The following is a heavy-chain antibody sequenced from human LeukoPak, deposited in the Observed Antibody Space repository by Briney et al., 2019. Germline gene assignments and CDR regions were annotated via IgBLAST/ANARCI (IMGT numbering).Heavy chain of an antibody. CDR3: ARDLNNGSYHWFDP. CDR1: GFTVSSNY. D-gene: IGHD1-26*01. V-gene: IGHV3-66*01. Sequence: PGGSLRLFCGVSGFTVSSNYMSWVRQAPGTGLEWVSVIYSGGSTDYADSVKGRFTISRDNSKNTLYLQMNSLRAEDTAIYYCARDLNNGSYHWFDPWGQGTLVTVSS. CDR2: IYSGGST. J-gene: IGHJ5*02.